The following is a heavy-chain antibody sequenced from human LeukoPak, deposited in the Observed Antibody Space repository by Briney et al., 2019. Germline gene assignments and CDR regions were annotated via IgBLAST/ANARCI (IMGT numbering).Heavy chain of an antibody. V-gene: IGHV4-4*07. J-gene: IGHJ4*02. CDR2: THASGNS. D-gene: IGHD2-2*01. CDR1: GVSISSYS. CDR3: ASASPAADY. Sequence: SETLSLTCTVSGVSISSYSWSWVRQPAGKGLEWIGHTHASGNSNYSPSLKSRVSMSVDTSKNQFSLKLSSVTAADTAAYYCASASPAADYWGQGTLVTVSS.